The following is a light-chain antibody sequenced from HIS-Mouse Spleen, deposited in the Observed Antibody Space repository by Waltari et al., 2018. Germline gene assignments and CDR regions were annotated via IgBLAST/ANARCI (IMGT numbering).Light chain of an antibody. CDR3: SSYTSSSTVV. CDR1: SSDVGGYNY. Sequence: QSALTQPASVSGSPGQSITISCTGTSSDVGGYNYVSWYQQHPSKAPKRMIYDVSNRPSGVSNRLSGSKSGNTASLTISGLQAEDEADYYCSSYTSSSTVVFGGGTKLTVL. CDR2: DVS. J-gene: IGLJ2*01. V-gene: IGLV2-14*03.